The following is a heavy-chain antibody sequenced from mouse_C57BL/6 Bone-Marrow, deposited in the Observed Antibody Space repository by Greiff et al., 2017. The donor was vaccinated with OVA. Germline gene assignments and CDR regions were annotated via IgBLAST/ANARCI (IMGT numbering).Heavy chain of an antibody. CDR1: GYTFTSYW. J-gene: IGHJ3*01. CDR3: ARFGGYPFAY. V-gene: IGHV1-64*01. D-gene: IGHD2-2*01. Sequence: QVQLQPPGAALVKPGASVKLSCKASGYTFTSYWMHWVKQRPGQGLEWIGMIHPNSGSTNYNEKFKSKATLTVDKSSSTAYMQLSSLTSEDSAVYYCARFGGYPFAYWGQGTLVTVSA. CDR2: IHPNSGST.